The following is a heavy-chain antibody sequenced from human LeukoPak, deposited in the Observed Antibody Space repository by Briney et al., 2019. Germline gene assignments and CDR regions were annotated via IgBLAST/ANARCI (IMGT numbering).Heavy chain of an antibody. CDR3: ARAHDYGGNDLDY. Sequence: ASVKVSCKASGGTFSSYAISWVRQAPGQGLEWMGRIIPIFGTANYAQKFQGRVTITTDESTSTAYMELSSLRSEDTAVYYCARAHDYGGNDLDYWGQGTLVTVSS. V-gene: IGHV1-69*05. CDR1: GGTFSSYA. J-gene: IGHJ4*02. D-gene: IGHD4-23*01. CDR2: IIPIFGTA.